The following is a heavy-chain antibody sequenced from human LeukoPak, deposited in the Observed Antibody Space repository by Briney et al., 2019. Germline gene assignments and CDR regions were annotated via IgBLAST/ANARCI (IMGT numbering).Heavy chain of an antibody. CDR3: VRGPGRGYDLEP. CDR1: AGSICNSY. Sequence: SETLSLTCAVSAGSICNSYCSWARQPPGKGLEFIGYISTGGDINYSPSLRSRATMSINPSNNQLSLTLTSVTTADTAVYFRVRGPGRGYDLEPWGQGSLVTVSS. V-gene: IGHV4-4*08. J-gene: IGHJ5*02. CDR2: ISTGGDI. D-gene: IGHD3-22*01.